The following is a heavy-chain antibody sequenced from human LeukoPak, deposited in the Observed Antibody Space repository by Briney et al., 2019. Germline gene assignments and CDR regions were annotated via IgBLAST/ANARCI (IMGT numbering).Heavy chain of an antibody. D-gene: IGHD6-13*01. CDR2: ISGSGGST. CDR3: AKDQGLYSSSWYSHLGLDY. Sequence: PGGSLRLSYAASGFTFSSYAMSWVRQAPGKGLEWVSAISGSGGSTYYADSVKGRFTISRDNSKNTLYLQMNSLRAEDTAVYYCAKDQGLYSSSWYSHLGLDYWGQGTLVTVSS. V-gene: IGHV3-23*01. CDR1: GFTFSSYA. J-gene: IGHJ4*02.